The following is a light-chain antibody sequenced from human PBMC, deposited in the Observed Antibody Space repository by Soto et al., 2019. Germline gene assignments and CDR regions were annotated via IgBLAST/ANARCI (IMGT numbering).Light chain of an antibody. Sequence: DIQMTQSPSSLSASVGDRVTITCRASQSISTYLHWYQQKPGKAPNLLIYAASTLQSGVPSRFSGSGSGTDFTLTISSLQPEDFATYFCQQASSFPPTFGQGTRLDIK. CDR3: QQASSFPPT. CDR1: QSISTY. J-gene: IGKJ5*01. V-gene: IGKV1-39*01. CDR2: AAS.